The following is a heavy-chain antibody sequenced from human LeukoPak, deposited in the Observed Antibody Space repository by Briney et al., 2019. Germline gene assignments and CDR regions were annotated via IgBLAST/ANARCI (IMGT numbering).Heavy chain of an antibody. Sequence: ASVKVSCKTSGYTFTGHYLHWVRQAPGQGLEWMAWINPNSGGTNYAQKLQGRVTMTTDTSTSTAYMELRSLRSDDTAVYYCARDLAVPLVAWFDPWGQGTLVTVSS. CDR1: GYTFTGHY. CDR2: INPNSGGT. V-gene: IGHV1-2*02. J-gene: IGHJ5*02. D-gene: IGHD3-16*02. CDR3: ARDLAVPLVAWFDP.